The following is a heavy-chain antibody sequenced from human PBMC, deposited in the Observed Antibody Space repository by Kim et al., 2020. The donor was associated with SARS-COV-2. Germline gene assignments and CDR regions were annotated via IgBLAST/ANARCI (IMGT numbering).Heavy chain of an antibody. V-gene: IGHV3-23*01. Sequence: DSVKGRFTISRDSSKNTLYLQRNSLTADDTALYYCARTRSCSSSSCYVDYWGRGTLVTVSS. J-gene: IGHJ4*02. D-gene: IGHD2-2*01. CDR3: ARTRSCSSSSCYVDY.